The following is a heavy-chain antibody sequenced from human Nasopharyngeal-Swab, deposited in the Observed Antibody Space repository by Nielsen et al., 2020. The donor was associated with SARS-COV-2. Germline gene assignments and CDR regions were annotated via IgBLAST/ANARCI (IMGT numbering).Heavy chain of an antibody. V-gene: IGHV1-8*01. CDR2: MNPNSGNT. D-gene: IGHD6-13*01. CDR1: GYTFTSYD. Sequence: ASVKPSCKASGYTFTSYDINWVRQATGQGLEWMGWMNPNSGNTGYAQKFQGRVTMTRNTSISTAYMELSSLRSEDTAVYYCAREEQQLVLDYYGMDVWGKGTTVTVSS. CDR3: AREEQQLVLDYYGMDV. J-gene: IGHJ6*04.